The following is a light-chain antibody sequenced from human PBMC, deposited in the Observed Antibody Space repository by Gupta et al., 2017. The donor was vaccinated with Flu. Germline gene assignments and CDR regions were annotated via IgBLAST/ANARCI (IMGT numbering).Light chain of an antibody. Sequence: VKTTWTLSSGDSRYAIYTHQQQPRQGPRYLMKLNSDGGHSKGDAVPDRFSGSGSVAERYLTIARLQYEDEADYYCQTWGTGIRVFGGGTKLTVL. J-gene: IGLJ2*01. CDR3: QTWGTGIRV. V-gene: IGLV4-69*01. CDR2: LNSDGGH. CDR1: SGDSRYA.